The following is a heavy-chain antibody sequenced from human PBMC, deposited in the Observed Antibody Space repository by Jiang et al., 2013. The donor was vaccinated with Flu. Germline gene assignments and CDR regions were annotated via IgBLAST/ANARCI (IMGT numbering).Heavy chain of an antibody. CDR3: ARHGGYMTANYWFDP. D-gene: IGHD2-21*02. Sequence: GPGLVKPSETLSLTCTVSGGSVSSSSYFWGWIRQPPGKGLEWVGSIYYSGTTYYNPSLKSRVTISVDTSKNQFSLKLNSVTAADTAVYYCARHGGYMTANYWFDPWGQGTLVTVSS. V-gene: IGHV4-39*01. J-gene: IGHJ5*02. CDR2: IYYSGTT. CDR1: GGSVSSSSYF.